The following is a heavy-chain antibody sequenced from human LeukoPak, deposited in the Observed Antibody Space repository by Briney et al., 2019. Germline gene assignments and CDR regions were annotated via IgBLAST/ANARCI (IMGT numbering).Heavy chain of an antibody. CDR2: IYASGTT. J-gene: IGHJ3*01. V-gene: IGHV4-4*07. CDR3: ARDFHD. CDR1: RGSISSDY. Sequence: SETLSLTCTVSRGSISSDYWSWIRQPAGKGLEWIGLIYASGTTNYNPSLKSRVTMSLDTSKNQFSLKLNSVTAADTAVYYCARDFHDWGQGTMVTVSS.